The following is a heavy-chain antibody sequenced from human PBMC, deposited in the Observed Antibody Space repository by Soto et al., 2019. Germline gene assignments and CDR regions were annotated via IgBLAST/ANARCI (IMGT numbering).Heavy chain of an antibody. Sequence: PSETLSLTCTVSGGSISSGDYYWSWIRQPPGKGLEWIGYIYYSGSTYYNPSLKSRVTISVDTSKNQFSLKLSPVTAAGTAVYYCAREAATAMVEGYFDYWGQGTLVTVSS. V-gene: IGHV4-30-4*01. CDR2: IYYSGST. D-gene: IGHD5-18*01. J-gene: IGHJ4*02. CDR3: AREAATAMVEGYFDY. CDR1: GGSISSGDYY.